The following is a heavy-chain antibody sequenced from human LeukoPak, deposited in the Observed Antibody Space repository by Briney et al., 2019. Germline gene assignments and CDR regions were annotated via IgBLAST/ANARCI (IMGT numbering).Heavy chain of an antibody. CDR3: AGGFEGTSYSNWFDP. CDR1: GGSFSGYY. J-gene: IGHJ5*02. V-gene: IGHV4-34*01. Sequence: SETLSLTCAVYGGSFSGYYWSWIRQPPGKGLEWIGEINHSGSTNYNPSLKSRVTISVDTSKNQFSLKLSSVTAADTAVYYCAGGFEGTSYSNWFDPWGQGTLVTVSS. D-gene: IGHD2-2*01. CDR2: INHSGST.